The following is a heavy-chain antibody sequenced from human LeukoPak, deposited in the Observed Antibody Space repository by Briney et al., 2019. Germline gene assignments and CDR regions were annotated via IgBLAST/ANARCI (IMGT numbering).Heavy chain of an antibody. CDR3: ARSHTGVRGVIIIPGY. CDR2: INPSGGST. CDR1: GYTFTSYY. Sequence: GASVKVSCKASGYTFTSYYMHWVRQAPGQGLEWMGIINPSGGSTSYAQKFQGRVTMTRDTSTSTVYMELSSLRSEDTAAYYCARSHTGVRGVIIIPGYWGQGTLVTVSS. V-gene: IGHV1-46*01. J-gene: IGHJ4*02. D-gene: IGHD3-10*01.